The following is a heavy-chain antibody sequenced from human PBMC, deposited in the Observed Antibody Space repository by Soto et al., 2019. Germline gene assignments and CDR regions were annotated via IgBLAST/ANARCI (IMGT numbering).Heavy chain of an antibody. J-gene: IGHJ5*02. CDR1: GYTLSELS. V-gene: IGHV1-24*01. CDR2: FDPEDGER. Sequence: ASVKVSCKVSGYTLSELSIHWVRQAPGKGLEWMGGFDPEDGERVYAQKFQGRVTMTEDTSTDTAYMELSSLRSDDTAVYYCARVLPPFDPWGQAPLITVSS. CDR3: ARVLPPFDP.